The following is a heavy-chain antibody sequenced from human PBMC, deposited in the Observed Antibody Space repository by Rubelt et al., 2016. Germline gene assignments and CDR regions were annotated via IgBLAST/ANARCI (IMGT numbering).Heavy chain of an antibody. CDR2: IIPIFGPA. CDR1: GGTFSSYA. Sequence: QVQLVQSGAEVKKPGSSVKVSCKASGGTFSSYAISWVRQAPGQGLEWMGGIIPIFGPANYAQKFQGRVTITADKATSTAYMELSSLRSEDTAVYYCARVISGVEYSSSWHFDYWGQGTLVTVSS. V-gene: IGHV1-69*06. J-gene: IGHJ4*02. D-gene: IGHD6-13*01. CDR3: ARVISGVEYSSSWHFDY.